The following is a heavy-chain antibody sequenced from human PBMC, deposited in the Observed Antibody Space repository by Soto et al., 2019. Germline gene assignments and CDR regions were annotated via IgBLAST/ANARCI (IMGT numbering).Heavy chain of an antibody. D-gene: IGHD1-26*01. CDR1: GYTFTTYY. J-gene: IGHJ6*02. CDR3: ARDRGRGGSYYIYFYGMAV. Sequence: QVQVVQSGAEVKKPGASVKVSCKASGYTFTTYYIHCVRQAPGQGLEWMGVINPSGGSINYAHKFQGRVTMTRDTSTSTVYMELSSLRSEDTAVYYCARDRGRGGSYYIYFYGMAVWGQGTTVTVSS. CDR2: INPSGGSI. V-gene: IGHV1-46*01.